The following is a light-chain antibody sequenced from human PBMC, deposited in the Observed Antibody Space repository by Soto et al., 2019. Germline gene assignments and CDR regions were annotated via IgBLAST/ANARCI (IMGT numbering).Light chain of an antibody. CDR2: EVS. CDR1: SSDVGSYTL. V-gene: IGLV2-23*02. CDR3: WSYAGSFTYV. Sequence: QSALTQPASVSGSPGQSITISCTGSSSDVGSYTLVSWYQQHPGKVPKLMIYEVSKRPSGVSVRFSGSRSGNTASLTISGLKAEDEADYFCWSYAGSFTYVFGTGTKLTVL. J-gene: IGLJ1*01.